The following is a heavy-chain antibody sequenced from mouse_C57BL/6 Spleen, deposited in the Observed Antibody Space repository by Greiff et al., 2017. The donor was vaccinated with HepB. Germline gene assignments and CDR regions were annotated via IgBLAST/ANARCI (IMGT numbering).Heavy chain of an antibody. CDR2: IYPGSGST. CDR1: GYTFTSYW. D-gene: IGHD2-12*01. J-gene: IGHJ1*03. Sequence: QVQLQQPGAELVKPGASVKMSCKASGYTFTSYWITWVKQRPGQGLEWIGDIYPGSGSTNYNGKFKGKATLTADKSSSTAYMQLSSLTSEDSAVYFCARAYYRKEGYFDVWGTGTTVTVSS. CDR3: ARAYYRKEGYFDV. V-gene: IGHV1-55*01.